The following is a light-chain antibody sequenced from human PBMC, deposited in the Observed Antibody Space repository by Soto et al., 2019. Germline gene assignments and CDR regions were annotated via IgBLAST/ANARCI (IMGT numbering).Light chain of an antibody. CDR1: QSISNY. J-gene: IGKJ1*01. V-gene: IGKV1-39*01. CDR2: DSL. Sequence: DIQMTQSPSSLSASVGDRVTIACRASQSISNYLSWYQQKPGRAPKLLIYDSLSLQSGVPSRFSGSGSGTDFTLTISSLQPEDFATYYCQQSYGALWTFGQGTKVEIK. CDR3: QQSYGALWT.